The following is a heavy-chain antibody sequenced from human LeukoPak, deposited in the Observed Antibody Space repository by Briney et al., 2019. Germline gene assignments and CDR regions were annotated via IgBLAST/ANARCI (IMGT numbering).Heavy chain of an antibody. CDR3: AREHSNYAGYYYYMDV. V-gene: IGHV4-34*01. J-gene: IGHJ6*03. Sequence: SETLSLTCAVYGGSFSGYYWSWIRQPPGKGLEWIWEINRSGSTNYNPSLKSLVTISVDTSKNQFSLKLSSVTAADTAVYYCAREHSNYAGYYYYMDVWGKGTTVTVSS. CDR2: INRSGST. D-gene: IGHD4-11*01. CDR1: GGSFSGYY.